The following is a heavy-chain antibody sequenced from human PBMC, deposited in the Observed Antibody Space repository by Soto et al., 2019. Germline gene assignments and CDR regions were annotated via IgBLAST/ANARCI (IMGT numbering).Heavy chain of an antibody. Sequence: GASVKVSCKASGYIFTGYFIQWLRQAPGQGLEWMGWINPNTRATNYAQKFQGRVTMTRDTSLGAAYMGLTSLKPDDTALYYRARITWGRDHHYGMDVWGQGTTVTVSS. CDR3: ARITWGRDHHYGMDV. D-gene: IGHD1-26*01. CDR1: GYIFTGYF. J-gene: IGHJ6*02. CDR2: INPNTRAT. V-gene: IGHV1-2*02.